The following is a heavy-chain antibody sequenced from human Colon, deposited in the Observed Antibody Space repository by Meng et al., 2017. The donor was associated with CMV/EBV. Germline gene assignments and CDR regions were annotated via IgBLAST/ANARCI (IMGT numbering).Heavy chain of an antibody. J-gene: IGHJ5*01. CDR2: IYPGDLDI. CDR3: ARGRLGLGSYYRNWFDS. D-gene: IGHD3-10*01. V-gene: IGHV5-51*01. CDR1: LTSYV. Sequence: LTSYVSGWVRQTPGKGLEWMGIIYPGDLDIRYSPSCQGQVNISVDKSTSNSYLQLSSLKASDSAMYYCARGRLGLGSYYRNWFDSWGQGTLVTVSS.